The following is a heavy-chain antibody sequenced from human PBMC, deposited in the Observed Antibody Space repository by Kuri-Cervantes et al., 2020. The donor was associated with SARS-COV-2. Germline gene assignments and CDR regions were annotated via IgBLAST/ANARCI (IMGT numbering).Heavy chain of an antibody. CDR3: AREVYSYGSRFDP. CDR2: FNHSGST. J-gene: IGHJ5*02. CDR1: GGSFSGYY. D-gene: IGHD5-18*01. Sequence: GSLRLSCAVHGGSFSGYYWSWIRQPPGKGLEWIGEFNHSGSTNYNPSLKSRVTISVDTSKNQFSLKLRSVTAADTAIYYCAREVYSYGSRFDPWGQGTLVTVSS. V-gene: IGHV4-34*01.